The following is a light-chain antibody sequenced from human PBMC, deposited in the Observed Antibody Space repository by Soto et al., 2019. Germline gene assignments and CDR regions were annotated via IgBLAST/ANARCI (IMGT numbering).Light chain of an antibody. CDR1: SSDVGAYNY. CDR3: SSYTSSGTDV. J-gene: IGLJ1*01. Sequence: QSVLTQPASVSGSPGQSITISCSGTSSDVGAYNYVSWYQQHPSKAPKVKIYDVSNRPPGISKSFSGSKSGNTASLTISGLQPEDEADYYCSSYTSSGTDVFGTGTKVTVL. V-gene: IGLV2-14*01. CDR2: DVS.